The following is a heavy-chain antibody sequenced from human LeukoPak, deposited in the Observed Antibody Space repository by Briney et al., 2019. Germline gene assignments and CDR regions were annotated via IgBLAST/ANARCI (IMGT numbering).Heavy chain of an antibody. Sequence: GGSLRLSCAASGFTFSTYVMHWVRQAPGKGLQWVAVILYDGSNKYYADSVKGRFIISRDNSKNTLYLQMNSLTAEDTAIYYCARVVAGSVYNYGMDVWGQGTTVTVSS. V-gene: IGHV3-30*01. D-gene: IGHD6-19*01. CDR3: ARVVAGSVYNYGMDV. CDR2: ILYDGSNK. J-gene: IGHJ6*02. CDR1: GFTFSTYV.